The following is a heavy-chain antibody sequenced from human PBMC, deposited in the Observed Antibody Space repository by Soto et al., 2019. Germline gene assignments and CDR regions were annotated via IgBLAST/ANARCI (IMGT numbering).Heavy chain of an antibody. CDR2: IYCSGST. CDR3: ARVGLWFGELFDY. J-gene: IGHJ4*02. CDR1: GGSISSGGYY. Sequence: SETLSLTCTVSGGSISSGGYYWSWIRQHPGKGLEWIGYIYCSGSTYYNPSLKSRVTISVDTSKNQFSLKLSSVTAADTAVYYWARVGLWFGELFDYWGQGTLVTVSS. D-gene: IGHD3-10*01. V-gene: IGHV4-31*03.